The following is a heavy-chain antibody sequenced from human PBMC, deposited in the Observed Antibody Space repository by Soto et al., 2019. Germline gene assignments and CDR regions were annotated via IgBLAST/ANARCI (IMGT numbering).Heavy chain of an antibody. Sequence: SETLSLTCAVSGGSISSSNWWRWVRQPPGKGLEWIGEIYHSGSTNYNPSLKSRVTISVDKSKNQFSLKLSSVTAADTAVYYWARDRPNSSGYLRWFAPWGRGTRVTVSP. D-gene: IGHD6-13*01. CDR3: ARDRPNSSGYLRWFAP. CDR1: GGSISSSNW. V-gene: IGHV4-4*02. J-gene: IGHJ5*02. CDR2: IYHSGST.